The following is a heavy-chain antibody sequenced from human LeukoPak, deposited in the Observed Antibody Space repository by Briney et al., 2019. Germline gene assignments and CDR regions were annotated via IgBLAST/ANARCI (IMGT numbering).Heavy chain of an antibody. CDR1: GGSISSYY. J-gene: IGHJ4*02. Sequence: SETLSLTCTVTGGSISSYYWSWIRQPPGKGLEWIGYIYYSGSTNYNPSLKSRVTISVDTSKNQFSLKLSSVTAADTAVYYCARQRDYYGSGSYLYYFDYWGQGTLVTVSS. CDR3: ARQRDYYGSGSYLYYFDY. CDR2: IYYSGST. V-gene: IGHV4-59*08. D-gene: IGHD3-10*01.